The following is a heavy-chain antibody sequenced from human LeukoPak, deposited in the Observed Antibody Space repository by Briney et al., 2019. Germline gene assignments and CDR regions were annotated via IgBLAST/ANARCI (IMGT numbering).Heavy chain of an antibody. D-gene: IGHD7-27*01. CDR3: AKGIRQLGNYYYYMDV. CDR2: ISGTGTNA. J-gene: IGHJ6*03. CDR1: GFTFSNYV. V-gene: IGHV3-23*01. Sequence: GGSLRLSCAVSGFTFSNYVMIWVRQAPGKGLEWVSAISGTGTNAFYADSVKGRFTMSRDNPKNMLYLQMNSLRAEDTALYYCAKGIRQLGNYYYYMDVWGKGTTVTVSS.